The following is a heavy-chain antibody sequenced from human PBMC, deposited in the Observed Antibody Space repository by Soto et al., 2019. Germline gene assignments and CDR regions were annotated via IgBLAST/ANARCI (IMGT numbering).Heavy chain of an antibody. D-gene: IGHD2-2*01. V-gene: IGHV3-30*18. J-gene: IGHJ3*02. CDR1: GFTFSSYG. CDR2: ISFDGSNT. Sequence: VQLVESGGGVVQPGGSLRLSCAASGFTFSSYGMHWVRQAPGKGLEWVTFISFDGSNTDYVGSVKGRFTISRDNSMNTLYLQMNSLRPEDRAVYYCAKGYGGQRLTRGDAFDIWGEGTMVTV. CDR3: AKGYGGQRLTRGDAFDI.